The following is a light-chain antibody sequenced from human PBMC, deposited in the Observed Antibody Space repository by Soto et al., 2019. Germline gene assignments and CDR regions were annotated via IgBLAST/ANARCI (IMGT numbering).Light chain of an antibody. Sequence: DIQMTQSPSTLSASVGDRVTITCRASQSISSWLAWYQQKQGKAPKLLIYKASSLESGVQSRFSGSGSGTELTLTIRSLQPDDFATYYCQHYNSYSEAFGQGTKV. CDR1: QSISSW. J-gene: IGKJ1*01. CDR3: QHYNSYSEA. V-gene: IGKV1-5*03. CDR2: KAS.